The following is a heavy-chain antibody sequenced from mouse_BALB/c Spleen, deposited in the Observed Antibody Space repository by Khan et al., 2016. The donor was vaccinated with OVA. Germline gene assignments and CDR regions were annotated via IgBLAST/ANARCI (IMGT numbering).Heavy chain of an antibody. J-gene: IGHJ4*01. CDR1: GFTFSSYA. CDR2: ISSGGSYT. D-gene: IGHD2-2*01. V-gene: IGHV5-9-1*01. CDR3: ARIYYGYGVSLMDY. Sequence: EVELVESGGGLVKPGGSLKLSCAVSGFTFSSYAMSWVRQTPEKRLEWVATISSGGSYTYYPASVKGRFTISRDNAKNTLYLQMSSLRSEDTAMYYCARIYYGYGVSLMDYWGQGTSVTVSS.